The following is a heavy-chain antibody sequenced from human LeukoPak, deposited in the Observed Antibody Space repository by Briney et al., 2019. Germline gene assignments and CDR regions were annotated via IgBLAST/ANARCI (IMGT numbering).Heavy chain of an antibody. J-gene: IGHJ5*02. Sequence: GGSLRLSCEASGFTFSAYAMTWVRQAPGKGLEWVSSISTTSSYIYYADSVKGRFTISRDNAKNSLWLQMDSLRAEDTAVYYCARGSLLWFGELPFDPWGQGTLVTVSP. CDR1: GFTFSAYA. CDR2: ISTTSSYI. CDR3: ARGSLLWFGELPFDP. V-gene: IGHV3-21*01. D-gene: IGHD3-10*01.